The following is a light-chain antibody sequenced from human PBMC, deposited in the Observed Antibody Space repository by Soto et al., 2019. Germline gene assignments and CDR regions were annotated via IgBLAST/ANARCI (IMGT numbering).Light chain of an antibody. Sequence: EIVMTQSPATLSVSPGERATLSCRASQSVSSNLAWYQQRSGQSPRLLIYGASTRATGIPARFSGSGSGTEFTLTISSLQSEDFATYYCQQLNSRPYTFGQGTKLEIK. J-gene: IGKJ2*01. V-gene: IGKV3-15*01. CDR2: GAS. CDR1: QSVSSN. CDR3: QQLNSRPYT.